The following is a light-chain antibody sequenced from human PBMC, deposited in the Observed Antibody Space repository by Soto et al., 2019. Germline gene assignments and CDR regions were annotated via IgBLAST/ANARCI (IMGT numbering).Light chain of an antibody. CDR3: AAWDDSLNGHV. CDR2: TNN. V-gene: IGLV1-44*01. CDR1: SSNIGDNT. J-gene: IGLJ1*01. Sequence: QSVLTRPPSVSGTPGQRVTISCSTSSSNIGDNTVSWYQVLPGTAPKPLIYTNNQRPSGVPDRFSGSRSGTSASLAISALQSEDEADYYCAAWDDSLNGHVFGTGTKLTVL.